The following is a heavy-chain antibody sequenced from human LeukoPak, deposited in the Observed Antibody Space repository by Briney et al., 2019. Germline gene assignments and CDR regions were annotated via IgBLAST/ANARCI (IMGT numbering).Heavy chain of an antibody. CDR1: GFTFSSRG. V-gene: IGHV3-30*03. Sequence: GGSLRLSCAASGFTFSSRGMHWVRQAPNKGLEWVAAISYDGSDKYYADSVKGRFTISRDNSKNTLYLQMNSLRVEDTAVYYCARDSDYYGSGSPNFDYWGQGTLVTVSS. CDR2: ISYDGSDK. CDR3: ARDSDYYGSGSPNFDY. D-gene: IGHD3-10*01. J-gene: IGHJ4*02.